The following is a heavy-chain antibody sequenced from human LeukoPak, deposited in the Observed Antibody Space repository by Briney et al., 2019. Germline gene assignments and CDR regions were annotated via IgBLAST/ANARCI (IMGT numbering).Heavy chain of an antibody. Sequence: GSSVKVSCKASGGTFSSYAISWVRQAPGQGLEWMGRIIPILGIANYAQKFQGRVTITADKSTSTAYMELSSLRSEDTAVYYCASVVITTPEYYFDYWGQGALVTVSS. J-gene: IGHJ4*02. CDR1: GGTFSSYA. CDR3: ASVVITTPEYYFDY. D-gene: IGHD3-22*01. V-gene: IGHV1-69*04. CDR2: IIPILGIA.